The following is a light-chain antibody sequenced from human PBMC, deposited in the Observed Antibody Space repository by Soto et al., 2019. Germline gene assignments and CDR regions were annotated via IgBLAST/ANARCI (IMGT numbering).Light chain of an antibody. CDR2: EVT. CDR1: SSDVGRYNY. V-gene: IGLV2-8*01. Sequence: QSALTQPPSASGSPGQSVTISCIGTSSDVGRYNYVSWYQHHPGKAPKLIIYEVTKRPSGVPDRFSASTSGTSASLAITGLQAEDEGDYYCQSYDSTLSARYVFGTGTKLTVL. J-gene: IGLJ1*01. CDR3: QSYDSTLSARYV.